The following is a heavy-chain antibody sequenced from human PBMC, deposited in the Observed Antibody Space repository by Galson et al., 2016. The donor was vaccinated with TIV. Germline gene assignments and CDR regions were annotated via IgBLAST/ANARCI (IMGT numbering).Heavy chain of an antibody. Sequence: SLRLSCAASGLLVSDNYMSWVRQPPGKGLEWVSIIYPSGASYYPESTESVKGRFTITRDDSKNTVFLQINSLRADDTAVYYCATSTMPNLGDNWGQGTLVNVST. J-gene: IGHJ4*02. D-gene: IGHD7-27*01. V-gene: IGHV3-53*05. CDR3: ATSTMPNLGDN. CDR1: GLLVSDNY. CDR2: IYPSGAS.